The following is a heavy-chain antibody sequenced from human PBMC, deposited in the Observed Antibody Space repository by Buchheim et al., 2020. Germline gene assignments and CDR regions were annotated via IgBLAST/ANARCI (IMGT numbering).Heavy chain of an antibody. Sequence: QVQLVESGGGVVQPGRFLRLSCAASGFTFSDYGMHWVRQPPGRGLEWVAVASHDGTYKYYADSVKGRFTISRDNSKNTLYLQMNSLRTGDTAIYYCAKDLGCHLASGSSYFDSWGQGAL. CDR2: ASHDGTYK. V-gene: IGHV3-30*18. CDR3: AKDLGCHLASGSSYFDS. D-gene: IGHD3-10*01. J-gene: IGHJ4*02. CDR1: GFTFSDYG.